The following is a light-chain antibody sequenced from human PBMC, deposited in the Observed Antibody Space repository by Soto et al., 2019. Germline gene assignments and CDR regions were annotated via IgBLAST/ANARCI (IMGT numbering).Light chain of an antibody. J-gene: IGKJ1*01. CDR3: QQYGSSPRT. CDR1: QSVSSSY. CDR2: GAS. V-gene: IGKV3-20*01. Sequence: EILLTQSPGTLSLSPGERATLSCRASQSVSSSYLAWYQQKPGQAPRLLIYGASSRATGIPDRFSGSGSGTDFTLTISRLEPEDFAVYYCQQYGSSPRTFGQGTKVEMK.